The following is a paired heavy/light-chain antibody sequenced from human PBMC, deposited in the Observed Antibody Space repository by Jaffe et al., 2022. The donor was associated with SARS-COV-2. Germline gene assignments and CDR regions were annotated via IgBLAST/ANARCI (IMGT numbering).Light chain of an antibody. CDR1: SSNIGNNY. J-gene: IGLJ3*02. V-gene: IGLV1-51*01. CDR2: DNN. CDR3: GTWDSTLSAQV. Sequence: QSVLTQPPSVSAAPGQKVAISCSGSSSNIGNNYVAWYQQLPGTAPRLLIYDNNKRPSGIPDRFSGSKSGTSATLGITGLQTGDEADYYCGTWDSTLSAQVFGGGTKLTVL.
Heavy chain of an antibody. V-gene: IGHV1-18*01. CDR3: ARDQWRGGLNAFDF. CDR2: ISAYNGDT. J-gene: IGHJ3*01. CDR1: GYTFNKYG. D-gene: IGHD3-16*01. Sequence: QVQLVQSGAEVKKSGASVQVSCKASGYTFNKYGINWVRQVPGQGLEWMAWISAYNGDTKYAQKVQGRVTMTTDTSTSTAYMELKSLKSDDTAMYYCARDQWRGGLNAFDFWGQGTMVTVSS.